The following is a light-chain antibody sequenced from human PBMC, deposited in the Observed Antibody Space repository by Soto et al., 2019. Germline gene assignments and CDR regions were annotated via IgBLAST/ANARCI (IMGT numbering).Light chain of an antibody. V-gene: IGKV3-15*01. Sequence: EIVMTQSPVTLSVSPGERATLSCRASQSVTSNLAWYQQKPGQAPRLLIYGASTRATGIPARFSGSGSGTEFTLTISNLQSADFAIYYCQQFSDWTRRFDQGTKVEIK. CDR2: GAS. J-gene: IGKJ1*01. CDR1: QSVTSN. CDR3: QQFSDWTRR.